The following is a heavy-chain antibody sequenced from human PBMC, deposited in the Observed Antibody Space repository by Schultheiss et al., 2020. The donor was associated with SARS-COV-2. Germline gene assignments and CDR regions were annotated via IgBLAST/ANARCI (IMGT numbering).Heavy chain of an antibody. Sequence: GGSLRLSCAASGFTFSSYGMHWVRQAPGKGLEWVANIKRDGSETFYVDSVKGRFTISRDNSKNTLYLQMNSLRAEDTAVYYCASITMVRGDGNWFDPWGQGTLVTVSS. CDR2: IKRDGSET. CDR3: ASITMVRGDGNWFDP. J-gene: IGHJ5*02. V-gene: IGHV3-7*01. D-gene: IGHD3-10*01. CDR1: GFTFSSYG.